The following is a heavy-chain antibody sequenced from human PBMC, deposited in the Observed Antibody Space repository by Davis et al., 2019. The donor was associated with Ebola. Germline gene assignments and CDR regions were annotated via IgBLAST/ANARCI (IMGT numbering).Heavy chain of an antibody. CDR2: IYDSGRT. CDR3: ARYGDGAY. V-gene: IGHV4-59*11. CDR1: GVSISSHY. J-gene: IGHJ4*02. D-gene: IGHD2-21*01. Sequence: PSETLSLTCTASGVSISSHYWNWIRQLPGKGLEWIGIIYDSGRTNYNPSLKSRVTISPDTSKNQFSLKLRSGTAADTAVYYCARYGDGAYWGQGTLVTVSS.